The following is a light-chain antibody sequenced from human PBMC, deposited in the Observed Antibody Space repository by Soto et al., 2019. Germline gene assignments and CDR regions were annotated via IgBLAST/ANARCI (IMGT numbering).Light chain of an antibody. CDR1: QSVSSN. Sequence: EIVMTQSPATLSVSPVERATLSCRASQSVSSNLAWYQQKPGQAPRLLIYGASTRATGIPARFSGSGSGTEFTITISTLQSEDFAVCYCQQYNNWPPMYTFGQGTKLEIK. CDR3: QQYNNWPPMYT. V-gene: IGKV3-15*01. J-gene: IGKJ2*01. CDR2: GAS.